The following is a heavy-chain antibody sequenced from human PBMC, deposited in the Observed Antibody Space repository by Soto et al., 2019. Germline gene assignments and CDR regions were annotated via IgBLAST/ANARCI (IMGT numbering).Heavy chain of an antibody. CDR3: AKRAAAGMFDS. Sequence: PVGSLRLSCAASGFTFTRYSMNWVRQAPGKGLEWVSSISSTTNYTYYADSVKGRFTVSRDNSKNTLYLQMNSLRAEDTAVYYCAKRAAAGMFDSWGQGSLVTVSS. CDR1: GFTFTRYS. V-gene: IGHV3-21*04. D-gene: IGHD6-13*01. J-gene: IGHJ4*02. CDR2: ISSTTNYT.